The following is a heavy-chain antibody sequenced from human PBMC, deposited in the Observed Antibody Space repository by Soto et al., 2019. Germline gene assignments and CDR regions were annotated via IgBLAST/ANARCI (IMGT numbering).Heavy chain of an antibody. J-gene: IGHJ4*02. CDR3: ARNVGGAARPDY. Sequence: QVQLVQSGAAVKRPGASVKISCKASGYTFTAYSIHWVRQAPGQTLEWMGWISPGNGDRKYSQRFQGRVTITRDSSASTVYMELSSLRYEDTAVYYCARNVGGAARPDYWGQGTLVTVSS. CDR2: ISPGNGDR. CDR1: GYTFTAYS. V-gene: IGHV1-3*01. D-gene: IGHD6-6*01.